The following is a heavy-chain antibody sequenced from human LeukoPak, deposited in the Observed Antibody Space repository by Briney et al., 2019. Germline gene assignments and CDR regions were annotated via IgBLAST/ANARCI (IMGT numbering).Heavy chain of an antibody. CDR1: GYSISSNSY. CDR2: IYHNGST. D-gene: IGHD3-3*01. V-gene: IGHV4-38-2*02. J-gene: IGHJ4*02. CDR3: ARHYDFWSGYYRYFDS. Sequence: SSETLSLTCTVSGYSISSNSYRGWIRQPPGKGLEWLGSIYHNGSTYYNPSLKSRVTISLDTSMNQFSLTLSSVTAAKTAVYYCARHYDFWSGYYRYFDSWGQGTLVTVSS.